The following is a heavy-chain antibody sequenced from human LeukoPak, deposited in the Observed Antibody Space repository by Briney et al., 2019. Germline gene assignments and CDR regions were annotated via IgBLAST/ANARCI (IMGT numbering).Heavy chain of an antibody. CDR3: ARESPGDSNGLDV. Sequence: GGSLRLSCAASGVTFSGNYMNWVRQAPGKGLDGVSIVYSGGVAYYADSVKGRFMISRDYSTNTVHLQMNSLRDDDTAVYYCARESPGDSNGLDVWGQGTTVVVSS. CDR2: VYSGGVA. CDR1: GVTFSGNY. V-gene: IGHV3-66*01. J-gene: IGHJ6*02. D-gene: IGHD7-27*01.